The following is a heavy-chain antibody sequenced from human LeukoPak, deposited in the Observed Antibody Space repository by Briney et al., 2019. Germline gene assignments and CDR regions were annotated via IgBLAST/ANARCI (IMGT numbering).Heavy chain of an antibody. Sequence: GGSLRLSCAASGFTFSSYWMSWVRQAPGEGLEWVANIKQDGSEKYYVDSVKGRFTISRDNAKNSLYLQMNSLRAEDTAVYFCARRYGSGTYPLDYWGQGTLVTVSS. CDR2: IKQDGSEK. CDR1: GFTFSSYW. D-gene: IGHD3-10*01. V-gene: IGHV3-7*02. J-gene: IGHJ4*02. CDR3: ARRYGSGTYPLDY.